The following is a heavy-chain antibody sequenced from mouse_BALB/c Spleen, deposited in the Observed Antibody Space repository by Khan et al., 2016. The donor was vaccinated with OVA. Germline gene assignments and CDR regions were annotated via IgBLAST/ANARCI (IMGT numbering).Heavy chain of an antibody. CDR1: GFSLTTYG. D-gene: IGHD2-12*01. CDR2: IWSGGST. CDR3: ARSSYRYDFTY. Sequence: VQLKESGPGLVQPSQSLSITCTVSGFSLTTYGIHWVRQSPGKGLEWLGVIWSGGSTDSNAPFKSRLSISKDNSKSQVFFKMNSLQADDTAIYYCARSSYRYDFTYWGQGTLVTVAA. V-gene: IGHV2-2*01. J-gene: IGHJ3*01.